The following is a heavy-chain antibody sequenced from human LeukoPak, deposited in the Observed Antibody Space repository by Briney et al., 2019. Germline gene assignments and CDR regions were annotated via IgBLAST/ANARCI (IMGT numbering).Heavy chain of an antibody. J-gene: IGHJ3*02. CDR2: ISYSGST. CDR1: GGSMSSHY. V-gene: IGHV4-59*11. D-gene: IGHD2-15*01. CDR3: ARDRVDSQGPAFDI. Sequence: SETLSLTCTVSGGSMSSHYWSWIRQPPGKGLEWIGYISYSGSTNYNPSLKSRVTISVDTSKNQFSLKLSSVTAADTAVYYCARDRVDSQGPAFDIWSQGTMVTVSS.